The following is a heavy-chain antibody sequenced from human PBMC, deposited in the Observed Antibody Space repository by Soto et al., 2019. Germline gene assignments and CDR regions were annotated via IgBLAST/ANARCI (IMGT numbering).Heavy chain of an antibody. V-gene: IGHV1-69*13. J-gene: IGHJ4*02. CDR1: GGTFSSYA. CDR3: ARDRTPIAAAGVFDY. Sequence: SVKVSCKASGGTFSSYAISWVRQAPGQGLEWMGGIIPIFGTANYAQKFQGRVTTTADESTSTAYMELSSLRSEDTAVYYCARDRTPIAAAGVFDYWGQGTLVTVSS. CDR2: IIPIFGTA. D-gene: IGHD6-13*01.